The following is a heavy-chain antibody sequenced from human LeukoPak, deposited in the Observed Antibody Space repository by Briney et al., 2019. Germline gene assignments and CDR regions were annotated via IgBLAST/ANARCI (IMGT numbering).Heavy chain of an antibody. CDR1: GFTFSSYG. CDR3: ATLGDESFGVVRDY. V-gene: IGHV3-30*03. J-gene: IGHJ4*02. CDR2: ISYDGSNK. D-gene: IGHD3-3*01. Sequence: GRSLRLSCAASGFTFSSYGMRWVRQAPGKGLEWVAVISYDGSNKYYADSVKGRFTISRDNSKNTLYLQMNSLRAEDTAVYYCATLGDESFGVVRDYWGQGTLVTVSS.